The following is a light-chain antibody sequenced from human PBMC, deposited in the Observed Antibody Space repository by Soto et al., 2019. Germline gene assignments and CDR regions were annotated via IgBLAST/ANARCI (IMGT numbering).Light chain of an antibody. Sequence: QSALTQPRSVSGSPGQSVTISCTGTSSDVGGYKYVSWYQQHPGKAPKFMIYDVSERPSGVPDRFSGSKSGNTASLTISGLQAEDEADYYCCSYAGNYNWVFGGGTKLTVL. V-gene: IGLV2-11*01. J-gene: IGLJ3*02. CDR1: SSDVGGYKY. CDR3: CSYAGNYNWV. CDR2: DVS.